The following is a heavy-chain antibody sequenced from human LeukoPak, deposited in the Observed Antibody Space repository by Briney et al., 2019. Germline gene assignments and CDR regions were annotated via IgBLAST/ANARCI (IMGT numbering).Heavy chain of an antibody. CDR1: DGSFSGCD. J-gene: IGHJ3*02. Sequence: SETLSLTCAVHDGSFSGCDWSWIRQPPGKGLEWLGEIPHSGSTNSNPSLKSRVAISVDTSKNQFSLKLSSVTAADTAVYYCARGSLSSYNSDAFDIWGQGTMVTVSS. D-gene: IGHD5-24*01. CDR3: ARGSLSSYNSDAFDI. CDR2: IPHSGST. V-gene: IGHV4-34*01.